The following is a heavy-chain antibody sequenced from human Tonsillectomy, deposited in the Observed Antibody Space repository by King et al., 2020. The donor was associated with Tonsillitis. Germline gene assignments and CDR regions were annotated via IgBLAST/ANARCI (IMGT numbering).Heavy chain of an antibody. J-gene: IGHJ3*01. CDR1: GGSISSSTYY. Sequence: LQLQESGPGLVKPSETLSLSCTVSGGSISSSTYYWGWIRQPPGKGLEWIGSIYYSGVTSYNPSLKSRVTISVDTSKNQFSLKLSSVTAADTAGYYCARRRSLGELPSPYYSFYVWGQGTLVTVSS. D-gene: IGHD3-16*02. CDR3: ARRRSLGELPSPYYSFYV. CDR2: IYYSGVT. V-gene: IGHV4-39*01.